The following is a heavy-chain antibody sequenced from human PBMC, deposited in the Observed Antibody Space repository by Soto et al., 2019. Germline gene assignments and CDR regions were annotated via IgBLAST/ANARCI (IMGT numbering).Heavy chain of an antibody. Sequence: QVQLQQWGAGLLKPSETLSLTCAVYGGSFSGYYWSWIRQPPGKGLEWIGEINHSGSTNYNPSLKSRVTISVDTSKNQFSLKLSSVTAADTAVYYCARIPDPIGGSYYGNPDYWGPGTLVTVSS. J-gene: IGHJ4*02. D-gene: IGHD1-26*01. V-gene: IGHV4-34*01. CDR3: ARIPDPIGGSYYGNPDY. CDR1: GGSFSGYY. CDR2: INHSGST.